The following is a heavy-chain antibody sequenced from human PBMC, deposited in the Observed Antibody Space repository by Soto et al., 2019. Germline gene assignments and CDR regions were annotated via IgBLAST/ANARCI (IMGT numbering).Heavy chain of an antibody. CDR1: EGNIINIC. CDR2: IYSGGST. J-gene: IGHJ1*01. Sequence: SWTAAEGNIINICLSWIRKKKGKGLEWVSVIYSGGSTYYADSVKGRFTITRDNSKNTLYLQMNSLRAEDTAVYYCARDRVESGYPEYFQHWGQGTLVTSPQ. CDR3: ARDRVESGYPEYFQH. V-gene: IGHV3-53*01. D-gene: IGHD3-22*01.